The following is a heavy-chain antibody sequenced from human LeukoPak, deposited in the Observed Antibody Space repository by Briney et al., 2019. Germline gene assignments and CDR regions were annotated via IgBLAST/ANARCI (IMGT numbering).Heavy chain of an antibody. CDR1: GGSFSGYY. J-gene: IGHJ5*02. V-gene: IGHV4-34*01. Sequence: PSETLSLTCAVYGGSFSGYYWSWIRQPPGKGLEWIGEINHSGSTNYNPSLKSRVTISVDTSKNQFSLKLSSVTAADTAVYYCAGGATYRLDYDFWSGPNWFDPWGQGTLVTVSS. D-gene: IGHD3-3*01. CDR2: INHSGST. CDR3: AGGATYRLDYDFWSGPNWFDP.